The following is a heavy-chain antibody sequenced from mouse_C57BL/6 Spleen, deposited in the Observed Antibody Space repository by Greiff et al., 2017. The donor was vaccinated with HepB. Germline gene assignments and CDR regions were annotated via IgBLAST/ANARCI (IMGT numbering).Heavy chain of an antibody. D-gene: IGHD3-2*02. V-gene: IGHV1-59*01. Sequence: QVQLQQPGAELVRPGTSVKLSCKASGYTFTSYWMHWVKQRPGQGLEWIGGIDPSDSYTNYNQKFKGKATLPVDTSSSTAYMQLSSLTSEDSAVYYSARTAQAVYAMDYWGQGTSVTVSS. CDR1: GYTFTSYW. J-gene: IGHJ4*01. CDR2: IDPSDSYT. CDR3: ARTAQAVYAMDY.